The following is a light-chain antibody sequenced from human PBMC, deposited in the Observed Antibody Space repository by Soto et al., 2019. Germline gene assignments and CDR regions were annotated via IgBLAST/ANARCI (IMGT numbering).Light chain of an antibody. J-gene: IGLJ3*02. CDR2: DVS. V-gene: IGLV2-11*01. CDR3: CSYAGNSLWV. CDR1: SSDVGGYNS. Sequence: QSALTQPRSVSGSPGQSVTISCTGTSSDVGGYNSVSWYQQHPGKAPKLMIYDVSKWPSGVPDRFSGSKSGNTASLTISGLQDEDEADYYFCSYAGNSLWVFGGGTKLTAL.